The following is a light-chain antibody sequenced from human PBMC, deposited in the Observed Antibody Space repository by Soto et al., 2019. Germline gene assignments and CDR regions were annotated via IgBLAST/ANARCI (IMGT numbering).Light chain of an antibody. Sequence: EIVMTQSPATLSVSPGGRATLSCRASQSVSSTLAWYQQKPGQAPRLLIYGSSTRATGVPARFSGSGSGTEFTLSISSLQSEDFAVYYCLQYNKWPPYTFGQGTKVDIK. CDR1: QSVSST. CDR3: LQYNKWPPYT. CDR2: GSS. J-gene: IGKJ2*01. V-gene: IGKV3-15*01.